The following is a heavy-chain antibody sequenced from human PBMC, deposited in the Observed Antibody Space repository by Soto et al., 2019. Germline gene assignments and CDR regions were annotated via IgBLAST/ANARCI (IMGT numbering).Heavy chain of an antibody. D-gene: IGHD3-10*01. CDR1: GGSISSYY. V-gene: IGHV4-59*08. CDR3: ATLHNYCSGTYGWEACVAF. CDR2: IYYSGST. J-gene: IGHJ4*02. Sequence: SETLSLTCTVSGGSISSYYWSCIRQPPGKGLEWIGYIYYSGSTKYNPSLKSRVTISVDTPKNQFSLKLSPGTPADPPVYYCATLHNYCSGTYGWEACVAFWSQGTLVTVSS.